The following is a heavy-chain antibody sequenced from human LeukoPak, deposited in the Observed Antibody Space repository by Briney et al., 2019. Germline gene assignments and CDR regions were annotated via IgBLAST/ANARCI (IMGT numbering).Heavy chain of an antibody. CDR2: ISSSGSTI. Sequence: GGSLRLSCAASGFTFSDYYMSWIRQAPGKGLEWVSYISSSGSTIYYADSVKGRFTISRDNAKNSLYLQMNSLRAEDTAVYYCASLTRITMIVVGHWGQGTLVTVSS. D-gene: IGHD3-22*01. CDR3: ASLTRITMIVVGH. CDR1: GFTFSDYY. J-gene: IGHJ4*02. V-gene: IGHV3-11*01.